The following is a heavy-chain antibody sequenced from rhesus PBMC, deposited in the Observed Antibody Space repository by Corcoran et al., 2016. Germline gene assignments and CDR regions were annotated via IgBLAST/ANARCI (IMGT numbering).Heavy chain of an antibody. Sequence: QVQLQESGPGVVKPSETLSLTCAVSGGSISGDYLWSWIRQPPGKGREWIGYIYGGRGSNSYTRSLKNLVTISKDTSKNQFSLKLSSVTAADPAVYYCARDHGGGGPFDCWGQGVLVTVSS. CDR3: ARDHGGGGPFDC. CDR1: GGSISGDYL. D-gene: IGHD6-37*01. J-gene: IGHJ4*01. CDR2: IYGGRGSN. V-gene: IGHV4S7*01.